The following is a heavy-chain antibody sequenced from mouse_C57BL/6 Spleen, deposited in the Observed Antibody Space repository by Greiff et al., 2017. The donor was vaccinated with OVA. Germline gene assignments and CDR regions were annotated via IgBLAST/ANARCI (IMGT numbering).Heavy chain of an antibody. CDR3: ARYGTTAYWYFDV. D-gene: IGHD1-1*02. CDR1: GYSFTDYN. V-gene: IGHV1-39*01. J-gene: IGHJ1*03. CDR2: INPNYGTT. Sequence: EVQLQQSGPELVKPGASVKISCKASGYSFTDYNMNWVKQSNGKSLEWIGVINPNYGTTSYNQKFKGKATLTVDKSSSTAYMQLNSLTSEDSAVYDGARYGTTAYWYFDVWGTGTTVTVSA.